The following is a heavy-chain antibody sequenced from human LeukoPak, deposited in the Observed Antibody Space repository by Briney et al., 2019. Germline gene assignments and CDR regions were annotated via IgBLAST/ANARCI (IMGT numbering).Heavy chain of an antibody. CDR3: ARDLNREDFDY. D-gene: IGHD1-14*01. CDR2: TWLDGSAT. CDR1: GFGFSSYD. J-gene: IGHJ4*02. Sequence: GGSLRLSCAASGFGFSSYDMHWVRQAPGKGLEWVAITWLDGSATYYGDSVKGRFTISRDNSNNTLYLQMSSLRVEDTAVYYCARDLNREDFDYWGQGTLVVVSS. V-gene: IGHV3-33*01.